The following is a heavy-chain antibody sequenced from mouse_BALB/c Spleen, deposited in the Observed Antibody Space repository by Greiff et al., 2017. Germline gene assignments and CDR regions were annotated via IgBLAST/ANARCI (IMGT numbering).Heavy chain of an antibody. CDR2: ISSGSSTI. D-gene: IGHD2-3*01. V-gene: IGHV5-17*02. CDR3: ANYDGYSFAY. J-gene: IGHJ3*01. Sequence: EVKVEESGGGLVQPGGSRKLSCAASGFTFSSFGMHWVRQAPEKGLEWVAYISSGSSTIYYADTVKGRFTISRDNPKNTLFLQMTSLRSEDTAMYYCANYDGYSFAYWGQGTLVTVSA. CDR1: GFTFSSFG.